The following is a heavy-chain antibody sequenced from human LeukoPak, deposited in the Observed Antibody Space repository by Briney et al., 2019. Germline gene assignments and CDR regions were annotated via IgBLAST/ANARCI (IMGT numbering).Heavy chain of an antibody. D-gene: IGHD2-15*01. V-gene: IGHV3-21*01. Sequence: PGGSLRLSCAASGFTFSSYSMNWVRQAPGKGLEWVSSICSSNSYIYYADSVKGRFTISRDNAKNSLYLQMNSLRAEDTAVYYCARGYCSGGSCYSADLIDYWGQGTLVTVSS. CDR2: ICSSNSYI. J-gene: IGHJ4*02. CDR3: ARGYCSGGSCYSADLIDY. CDR1: GFTFSSYS.